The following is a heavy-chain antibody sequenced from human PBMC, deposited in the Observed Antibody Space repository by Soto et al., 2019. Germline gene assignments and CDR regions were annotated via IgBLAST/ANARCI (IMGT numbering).Heavy chain of an antibody. Sequence: QVQLRESGPGLVKPSQTLSLTCTVSGGSINSGGYYWNWIRQHPGKGLEWIGYMYYSGSTYYNPLLRSRVIISADASENHFSLKLSSVTAADTAVYFGARGYRQSGYSSSWVFDYWGQGTLVNVSS. CDR1: GGSINSGGYY. CDR3: ARGYRQSGYSSSWVFDY. CDR2: MYYSGST. D-gene: IGHD6-13*01. J-gene: IGHJ4*02. V-gene: IGHV4-31*03.